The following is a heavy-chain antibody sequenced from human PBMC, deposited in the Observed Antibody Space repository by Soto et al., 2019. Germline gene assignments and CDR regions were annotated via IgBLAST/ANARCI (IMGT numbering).Heavy chain of an antibody. CDR3: AKDSHWAIISPTQDY. J-gene: IGHJ4*02. V-gene: IGHV3-23*01. CDR1: GFTFSSSA. D-gene: IGHD2-2*01. Sequence: VQLWESGGGLVQPGGSLRLSCGASGFTFSSSAMSWFRQAPGKGLEWVSTFRERGGTTHYADPVKGRFTMARDTSRNMLFLPMNRLRAEDTAIYYCAKDSHWAIISPTQDYWGQGTLVTVSS. CDR2: FRERGGTT.